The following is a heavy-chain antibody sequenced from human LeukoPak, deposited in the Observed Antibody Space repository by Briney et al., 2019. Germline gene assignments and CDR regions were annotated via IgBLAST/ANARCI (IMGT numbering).Heavy chain of an antibody. D-gene: IGHD6-19*01. CDR1: GGSISSYY. Sequence: SETLSLTCTVSGGSISSYYWSWIRQPPGKGLEWIGYIYYSGSTNYNPSLKSRVTISVDTSKNQFSLKLNSVTAADTAVYYCARQGRAGTTFDYWGQGTLVTVSS. CDR2: IYYSGST. CDR3: ARQGRAGTTFDY. J-gene: IGHJ4*02. V-gene: IGHV4-59*01.